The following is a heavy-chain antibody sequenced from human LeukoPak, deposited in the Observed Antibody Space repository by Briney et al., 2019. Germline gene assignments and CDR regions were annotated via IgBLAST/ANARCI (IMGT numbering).Heavy chain of an antibody. V-gene: IGHV4-38-2*02. Sequence: SETLSLTCNVSGYSISSGYYWGWIRQPPGKGLEWIGSIHHSGSTYYNPSLKSRITISVDTSKNQFSLKLSSVTAADTAVYYCARDANGGNSWGWFDPWGQGTLVTVSS. J-gene: IGHJ5*02. CDR2: IHHSGST. D-gene: IGHD4-23*01. CDR3: ARDANGGNSWGWFDP. CDR1: GYSISSGYY.